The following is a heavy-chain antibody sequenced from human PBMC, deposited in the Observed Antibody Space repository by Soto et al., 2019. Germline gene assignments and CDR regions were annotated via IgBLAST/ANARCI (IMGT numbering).Heavy chain of an antibody. CDR1: GYSFTSYW. Sequence: PGESLKISCKGSGYSFTSYWISWVRQMPGKGLEWMGRIDPSDSYTNYSPSFQGHVTISADKSISTAYLQWSSLKASDTAMYYCASSSTSSEHYYYYYGMDVWGQGTTVTVSS. D-gene: IGHD2-2*01. V-gene: IGHV5-10-1*01. J-gene: IGHJ6*02. CDR2: IDPSDSYT. CDR3: ASSSTSSEHYYYYYGMDV.